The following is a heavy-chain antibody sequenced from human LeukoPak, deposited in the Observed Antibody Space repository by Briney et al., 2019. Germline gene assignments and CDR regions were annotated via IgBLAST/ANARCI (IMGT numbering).Heavy chain of an antibody. Sequence: PSQTLSLTCTVSGGSISSGSYYWSWIRQPAGKGLEWIGRIYTSGSTNYNPSLKSRVTILVDTSKNQFSLKLSSVTAADTAVYYCARQKPSTFRQYGRGRPLDSWGQGTLVTVSS. V-gene: IGHV4-61*02. CDR3: ARQKPSTFRQYGRGRPLDS. D-gene: IGHD4-11*01. J-gene: IGHJ4*02. CDR1: GGSISSGSYY. CDR2: IYTSGST.